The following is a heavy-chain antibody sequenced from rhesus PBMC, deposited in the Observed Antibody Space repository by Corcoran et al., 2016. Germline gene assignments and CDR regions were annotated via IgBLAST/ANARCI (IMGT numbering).Heavy chain of an antibody. CDR2: ISYSGST. J-gene: IGHJ3*01. CDR1: GGSISSSYYY. Sequence: QVQLQESGPGLVKPSETLSLTCAVSGGSISSSYYYGRGLRQAPGKGLECIGYISYSGSTSYTPSLKSRVTISRDTSKNQFSLKLSSVTAADTAVYDCARHEWPDDAFDFWGQGLRVTVSS. D-gene: IGHD2-33*01. CDR3: ARHEWPDDAFDF. V-gene: IGHV4-122*02.